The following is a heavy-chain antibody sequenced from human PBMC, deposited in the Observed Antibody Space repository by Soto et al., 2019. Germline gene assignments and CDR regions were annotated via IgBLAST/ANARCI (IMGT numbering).Heavy chain of an antibody. Sequence: PGGPLRLCWAVSGFNFGDYYISWIRQAPGKGLEWVSYISNNGSTIYYADFVKGRFTISRDNTRNSLHLQMHSLRAEDTAVYYCARNVPPDYWGQGTQVTVSS. CDR2: ISNNGSTI. J-gene: IGHJ4*02. V-gene: IGHV3-11*01. CDR3: ARNVPPDY. CDR1: GFNFGDYY.